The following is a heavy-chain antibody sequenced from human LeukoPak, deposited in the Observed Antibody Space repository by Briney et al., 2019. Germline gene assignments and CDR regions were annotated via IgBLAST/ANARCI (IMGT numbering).Heavy chain of an antibody. V-gene: IGHV4-39*01. Sequence: SETLSLTCTVSGVSIRSSGYYWGGIRQPPGKGLEWIGSIYYSGSTYYNPSLKSRVTISVDTSKNQVSLRLSSVTAADTAVYYCASGHCDSSGYYYPFDYWGQGTLVTVSS. J-gene: IGHJ4*02. CDR1: GVSIRSSGYY. CDR2: IYYSGST. D-gene: IGHD3-22*01. CDR3: ASGHCDSSGYYYPFDY.